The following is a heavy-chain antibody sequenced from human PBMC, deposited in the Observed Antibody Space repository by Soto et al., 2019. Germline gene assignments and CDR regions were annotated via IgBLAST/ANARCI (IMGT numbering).Heavy chain of an antibody. CDR2: INWNGGST. CDR1: GVTFDDYD. Sequence: GGSLRLSCVGSGVTFDDYDMSWVRQAPGKGLEWVSGINWNGGSTDYADSVKGRFTISRDNAKNSLYLQMNSLRAEDTALYYCARDSTPYYYDSSGYSDAFDIWGQGTMVTVSS. CDR3: ARDSTPYYYDSSGYSDAFDI. V-gene: IGHV3-20*04. J-gene: IGHJ3*02. D-gene: IGHD3-22*01.